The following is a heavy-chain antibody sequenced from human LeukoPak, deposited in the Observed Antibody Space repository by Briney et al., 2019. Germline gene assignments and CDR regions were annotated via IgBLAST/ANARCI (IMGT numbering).Heavy chain of an antibody. CDR1: GFTFSSYS. Sequence: GGSLRLSCAASGFTFSSYSMNWVRQAPGKGLEWVSYISSSSSTIYYADSVKGRFTISRDNSKNTLYLQMNSLRAEDTAVYYCASAGNHIVVVPSGYWGQGTLVTVSS. J-gene: IGHJ4*02. D-gene: IGHD2-2*01. CDR3: ASAGNHIVVVPSGY. V-gene: IGHV3-48*01. CDR2: ISSSSSTI.